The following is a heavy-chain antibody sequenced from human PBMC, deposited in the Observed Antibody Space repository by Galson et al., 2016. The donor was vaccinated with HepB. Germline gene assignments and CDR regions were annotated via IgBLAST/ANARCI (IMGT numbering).Heavy chain of an antibody. CDR2: IDSSGHST. CDR1: EFTFSSYA. V-gene: IGHV3-23*01. CDR3: AKAATPVFYYHGMDV. J-gene: IGHJ6*02. Sequence: SLRLSCAASEFTFSSYAMSWVRQALGKGLEWVSAIDSSGHSTYYTVSVTGRFTISRDNSKNTLYLQMNSLRYEDTAVYYCAKAATPVFYYHGMDVWGQGTTVTVSS.